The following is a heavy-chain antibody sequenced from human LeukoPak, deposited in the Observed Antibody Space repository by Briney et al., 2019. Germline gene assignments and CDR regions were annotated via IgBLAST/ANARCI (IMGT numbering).Heavy chain of an antibody. CDR2: IYYSGST. CDR1: GGSISSYF. J-gene: IGHJ3*02. V-gene: IGHV4-59*01. D-gene: IGHD3-22*01. Sequence: SETLSLTCAVSGGSISSYFWSWIRQPPGEGLEWIGYIYYSGSTNYNPSLKSRVTISVDTSKNQFSLKLSSVTAADTAVYYCARVHYYDSSGYPGAFDIWGQGTMVTVSS. CDR3: ARVHYYDSSGYPGAFDI.